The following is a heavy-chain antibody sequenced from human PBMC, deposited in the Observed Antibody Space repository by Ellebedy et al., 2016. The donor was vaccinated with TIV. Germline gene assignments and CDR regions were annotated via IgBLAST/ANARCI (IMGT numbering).Heavy chain of an antibody. J-gene: IGHJ6*03. CDR2: ISYDSRQK. CDR1: GFSFRRYG. Sequence: GGSLRLXCEASGFSFRRYGMHWVRQAPGKGLEWVAVISYDSRQKSYVDSVKGRFTISRDNSKKTLYLQMNTLRAEDTAVYYCAKESGAGPYGGADYFYMDVWGKGTTVTVSS. D-gene: IGHD4-23*01. CDR3: AKESGAGPYGGADYFYMDV. V-gene: IGHV3-30*18.